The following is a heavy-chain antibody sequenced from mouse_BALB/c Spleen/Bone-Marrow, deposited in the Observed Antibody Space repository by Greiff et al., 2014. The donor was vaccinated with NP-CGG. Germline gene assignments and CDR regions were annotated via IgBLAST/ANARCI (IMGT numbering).Heavy chain of an antibody. CDR2: INPGSGGT. CDR3: ARWDYAMDY. V-gene: IGHV1-54*01. CDR1: GYAFTNYL. Sequence: VQLQQSGAELVRPGTSVKVSCKASGYAFTNYLIEWVKQRPGQGLEWIGVINPGSGGTNYNEKFKGKATLTADESSSTAYMQLSSLTSDDSAVYFCARWDYAMDYWGQGTSVTVSS. J-gene: IGHJ4*01.